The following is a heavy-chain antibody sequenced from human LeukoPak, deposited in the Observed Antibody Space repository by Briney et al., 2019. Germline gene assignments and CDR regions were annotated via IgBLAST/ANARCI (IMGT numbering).Heavy chain of an antibody. Sequence: SETLSLTCTVSGGSISSSSYYWGWIRQPPGKGLEWIGSIYYSGSTNYNPSLKSRVTISVDTSKNQFSLKLSSVTAADTAVYYCARVRYSSSWAPDYWGQGTLVTVSS. V-gene: IGHV4-39*07. J-gene: IGHJ4*02. CDR2: IYYSGST. CDR1: GGSISSSSYY. CDR3: ARVRYSSSWAPDY. D-gene: IGHD6-13*01.